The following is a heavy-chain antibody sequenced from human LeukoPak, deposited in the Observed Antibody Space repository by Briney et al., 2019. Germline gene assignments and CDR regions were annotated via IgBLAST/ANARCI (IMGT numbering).Heavy chain of an antibody. J-gene: IGHJ4*02. V-gene: IGHV3-30*02. CDR1: GFTLRSYG. D-gene: IGHD3-10*01. CDR2: IRFDGINN. CDR3: AKARGSEIDY. Sequence: PGGSLRLSCAASGFTLRSYGMHWVRQAPGKGLEWVTFIRFDGINNYYADSVKGRFTVSRDNSKNTLYLQMNSLRPEDTALYYCAKARGSEIDYWGQGTLVTVSS.